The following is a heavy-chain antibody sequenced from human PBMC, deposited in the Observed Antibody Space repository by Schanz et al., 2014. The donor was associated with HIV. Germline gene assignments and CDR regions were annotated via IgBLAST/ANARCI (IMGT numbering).Heavy chain of an antibody. Sequence: QVQLVESGGGVVQPGRSLRLSCAASGFTFSNFAMHWVRQAPGKGLEWAAVIWYDGSYKYYADSVKGRFTISRDNPKNTLYLQMNSLRAEDTAVYFCANTEFPYSSSSDYYYGMDVWGQGTTVTVSS. J-gene: IGHJ6*02. CDR3: ANTEFPYSSSSDYYYGMDV. D-gene: IGHD6-6*01. V-gene: IGHV3-33*06. CDR2: IWYDGSYK. CDR1: GFTFSNFA.